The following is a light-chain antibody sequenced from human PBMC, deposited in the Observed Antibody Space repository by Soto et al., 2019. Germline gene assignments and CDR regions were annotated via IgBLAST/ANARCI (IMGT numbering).Light chain of an antibody. V-gene: IGKV3-20*01. J-gene: IGKJ1*01. CDR1: QSVSNNY. CDR2: GAS. CDR3: QQYGSSPGT. Sequence: EIVLTQSPGTLSLSPGERATLSCRASQSVSNNYLAWYQQKPGQAPRLLIYGASNRATVIPVRFSGSGSGTDFTLTISRLEPEDFAVYICQQYGSSPGTFGQGTKEEIK.